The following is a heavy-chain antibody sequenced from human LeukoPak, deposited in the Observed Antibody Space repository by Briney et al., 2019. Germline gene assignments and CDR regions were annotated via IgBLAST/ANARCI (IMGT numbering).Heavy chain of an antibody. CDR2: ISYDGSNK. CDR3: AKDRTVVVPALDY. D-gene: IGHD2-2*01. CDR1: GFTFSSYG. V-gene: IGHV3-30*18. Sequence: GGSLRLSCAASGFTFSSYGMHWVRQAPGKGLEWVAVISYDGSNKYYADSVKGRFTISRDKSKNTLYLQMNSLRAEDTAVYYCAKDRTVVVPALDYWGQGTLVTVSS. J-gene: IGHJ4*02.